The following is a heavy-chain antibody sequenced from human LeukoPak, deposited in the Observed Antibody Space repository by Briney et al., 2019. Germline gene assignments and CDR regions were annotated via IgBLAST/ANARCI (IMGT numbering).Heavy chain of an antibody. CDR2: INWNGGST. CDR3: ARGGGDVDTAIPPYFDY. V-gene: IGHV3-20*04. Sequence: GGSLRLSCAASGFTFDDYGMSWVRQAPGKGLEWVSCINWNGGSTVYADSVKGRFTISRDNAKNSLYLQMNSLRAEDTALYYCARGGGDVDTAIPPYFDYWGQGTLVTVSS. J-gene: IGHJ4*02. CDR1: GFTFDDYG. D-gene: IGHD5-18*01.